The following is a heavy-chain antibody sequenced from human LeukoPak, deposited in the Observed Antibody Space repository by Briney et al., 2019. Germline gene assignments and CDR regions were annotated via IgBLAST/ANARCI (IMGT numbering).Heavy chain of an antibody. CDR1: GYTFTSYG. D-gene: IGHD3-22*01. CDR3: ANGRRIHYDSSGYYVDAFDI. V-gene: IGHV1-18*01. Sequence: ASVKVSCTASGYTFTSYGISWVRQAPGQGLEWMGWISAYNGNTNYAQKLQGRVTMTTDTSTSTAYMELRSLRSDDTALYYCANGRRIHYDSSGYYVDAFDIWGQGTMVTVSS. J-gene: IGHJ3*02. CDR2: ISAYNGNT.